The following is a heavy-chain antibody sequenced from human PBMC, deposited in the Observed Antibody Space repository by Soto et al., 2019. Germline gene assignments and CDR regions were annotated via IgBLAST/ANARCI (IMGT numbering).Heavy chain of an antibody. D-gene: IGHD2-2*01. Sequence: QVTLVQSGGEVKRPGASVKVSCKTSGYTFSNYGITWVRQAPAQPLEWLGWISLYSDGTNYAQKFQGRVSMTTDTSTTTAYMELRSLRSDDTAVYYCARVVPGAEAWFGSWGQGTLVTVSS. J-gene: IGHJ5*01. CDR2: ISLYSDGT. CDR3: ARVVPGAEAWFGS. V-gene: IGHV1-18*01. CDR1: GYTFSNYG.